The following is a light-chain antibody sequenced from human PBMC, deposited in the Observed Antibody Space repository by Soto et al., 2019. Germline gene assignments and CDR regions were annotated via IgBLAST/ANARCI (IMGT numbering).Light chain of an antibody. V-gene: IGKV3-11*01. CDR1: QSVDSH. J-gene: IGKJ5*01. CDR2: DVS. Sequence: EVVLTQSPVTLSLSPGXRATLSCRASQSVDSHLAWYQQKPGQAPRLLIYDVSKRATGTPARFSGSGSGTDFTLTISSLEPEDFAVYYCQQSNYWQVTFGHGTRLEIK. CDR3: QQSNYWQVT.